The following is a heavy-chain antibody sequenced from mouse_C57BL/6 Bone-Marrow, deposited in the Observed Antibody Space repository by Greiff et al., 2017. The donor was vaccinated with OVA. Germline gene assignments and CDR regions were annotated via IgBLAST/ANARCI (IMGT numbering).Heavy chain of an antibody. CDR1: GFNIKDDY. CDR3: TTWGPYDYGSSYEGY. CDR2: IDPENGDT. D-gene: IGHD1-1*01. Sequence: VQLQQSGAELVRPGASVKLSCTASGFNIKDDYMHWVKQRPEQGLEWIGWIDPENGDTEYASKFQGKATIPADTSSNTAYLQLSSLTSEDTAVYYCTTWGPYDYGSSYEGYWGQGTTLTVSS. J-gene: IGHJ2*01. V-gene: IGHV14-4*01.